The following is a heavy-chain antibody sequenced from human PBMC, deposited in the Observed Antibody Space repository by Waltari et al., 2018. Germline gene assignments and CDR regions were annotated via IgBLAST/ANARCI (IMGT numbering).Heavy chain of an antibody. CDR1: GGSFNGYY. CDR3: VRLEDCSGPGGNCYGGDPFALDV. Sequence: QVQLQQWGAGLLQPSETLSLTCAVNGGSFNGYYWGWIRQSPGKGLQWIGEINHAGKRNYTPSFKSRVTMLVDTSRSQFSLKMSSMTAADTALYYCVRLEDCSGPGGNCYGGDPFALDVWGQGTTVTVSS. D-gene: IGHD2-15*01. V-gene: IGHV4-34*02. CDR2: INHAGKR. J-gene: IGHJ6*02.